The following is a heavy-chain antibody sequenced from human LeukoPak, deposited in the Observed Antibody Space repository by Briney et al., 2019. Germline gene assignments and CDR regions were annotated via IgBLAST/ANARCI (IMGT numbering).Heavy chain of an antibody. CDR2: IWYDGSNE. Sequence: GGSLKSSFPAPELTFRSIGMHGFRQAQAKGLDWVALIWYDGSNEHYADSVRGRFSISRDNSKNTLYLQMNGLRAEDTAVYYCASFDGDYYFDYWGQGTLVTVSS. D-gene: IGHD4-17*01. CDR3: ASFDGDYYFDY. CDR1: ELTFRSIG. V-gene: IGHV3-33*01. J-gene: IGHJ4*02.